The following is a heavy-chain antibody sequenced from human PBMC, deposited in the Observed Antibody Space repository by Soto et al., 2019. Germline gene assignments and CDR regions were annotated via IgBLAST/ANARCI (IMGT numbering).Heavy chain of an antibody. Sequence: QLQLQASGLGLVKPSETLSLTCTVSAGSISSTTNYWGWIRQPPGKGLEWIGSIYYTGSTYYNPSLESRITISTDTSKSQLSLKLSSVTAADTAVYFCARQGILSEVAFDIWGQGTVVTVSS. J-gene: IGHJ3*02. V-gene: IGHV4-39*01. CDR2: IYYTGST. D-gene: IGHD2-15*01. CDR3: ARQGILSEVAFDI. CDR1: AGSISSTTNY.